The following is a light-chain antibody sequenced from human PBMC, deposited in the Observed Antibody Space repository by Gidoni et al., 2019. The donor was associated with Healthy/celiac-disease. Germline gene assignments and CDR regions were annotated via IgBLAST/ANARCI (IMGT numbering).Light chain of an antibody. J-gene: IGLJ1*01. CDR1: SLRSYY. CDR3: NSRDSSGNQRV. V-gene: IGLV3-19*01. CDR2: SKN. Sequence: SSELTQDPAVSVALGQTVRITCQGDSLRSYYASWYQQKPGQAPVLVIYSKNNRPSGIPDLFSGSSSGNTASLTITGAQAEDEADYYCNSRDSSGNQRVFGTGTKVTVL.